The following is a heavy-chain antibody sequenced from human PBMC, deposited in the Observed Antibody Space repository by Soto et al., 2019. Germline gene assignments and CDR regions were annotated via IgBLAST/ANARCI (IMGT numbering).Heavy chain of an antibody. CDR3: ARDYYSTMDV. CDR2: IDSSTKYT. CDR1: GFTFRDYY. J-gene: IGHJ6*02. Sequence: QVQLVESGGGLVRPGGSLRLSCEASGFTFRDYYMTWFRQAPGKGLEWLSYIDSSTKYTNYAASVKGRFTISRDNAKNSLYLQMNSLRAHDTAVYYCARDYYSTMDVWGQGTMVTVSS. V-gene: IGHV3-11*05.